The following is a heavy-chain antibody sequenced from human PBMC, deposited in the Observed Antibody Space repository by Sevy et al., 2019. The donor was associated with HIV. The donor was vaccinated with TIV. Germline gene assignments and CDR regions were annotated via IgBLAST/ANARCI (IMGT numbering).Heavy chain of an antibody. D-gene: IGHD1-1*01. CDR3: AKNQLLEIDLFNI. CDR1: GGSISNSY. CDR2: IYSTGST. Sequence: SETLSLTCTVSGGSISNSYWTWIRQSPGKGLEWVGCIYSTGSTNFNPSLKNRLTMSVDKSTNQFSLNLASVTAADTAVYYCAKNQLLEIDLFNIWGQGTMVTVSS. J-gene: IGHJ3*02. V-gene: IGHV4-4*07.